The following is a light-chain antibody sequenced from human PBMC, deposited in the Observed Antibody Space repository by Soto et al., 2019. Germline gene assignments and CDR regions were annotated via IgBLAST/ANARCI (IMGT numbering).Light chain of an antibody. J-gene: IGKJ5*01. CDR2: AAS. V-gene: IGKV1-9*01. Sequence: CQASQSINTFLNWYQQKPGKAPKVLIYAASTLQTGVPSRFSGSGSGTDFTLTISSLQPEDFATYYCQQLNSYPITFGQGTRLEIK. CDR1: QSINTF. CDR3: QQLNSYPIT.